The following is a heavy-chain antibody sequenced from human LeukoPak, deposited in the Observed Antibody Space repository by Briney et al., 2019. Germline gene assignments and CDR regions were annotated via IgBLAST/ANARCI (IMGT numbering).Heavy chain of an antibody. V-gene: IGHV4-61*08. Sequence: PSQTLSLTCTVSGGSISSGGYYWSWIRQPPGKGLEWIGYIYYSGSTNYNPSLKSRVTISVATSKNQFSLQLSSVTAADTAVYYCARVEGSGWPMGGPYYFDYWGQGTLVTVSS. CDR3: ARVEGSGWPMGGPYYFDY. CDR1: GGSISSGGYY. CDR2: IYYSGST. J-gene: IGHJ4*01. D-gene: IGHD6-19*01.